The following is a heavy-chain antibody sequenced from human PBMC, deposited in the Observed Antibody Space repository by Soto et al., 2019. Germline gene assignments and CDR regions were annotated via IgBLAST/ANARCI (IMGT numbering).Heavy chain of an antibody. D-gene: IGHD3-10*02. Sequence: QVQLDESGPGLVQPSQTLSLSCTVSGASVSTGVYYWTWIRQHPGKGLEWIGYIDNSGSTYYNPSLTGRVDISVDTSTNEFSLNLQSLTAADTAFHYCVEAVSDFDVRRCRTSYFDQSGQGILVTVSS. V-gene: IGHV4-31*03. CDR3: VEAVSDFDVRRCRTSYFDQ. CDR2: IDNSGST. J-gene: IGHJ4*02. CDR1: GASVSTGVYY.